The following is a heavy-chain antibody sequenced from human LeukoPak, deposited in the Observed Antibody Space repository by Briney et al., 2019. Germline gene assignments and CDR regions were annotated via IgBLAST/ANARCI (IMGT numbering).Heavy chain of an antibody. D-gene: IGHD3-22*01. J-gene: IGHJ4*02. CDR3: ARDSARVYYYDSSGYGVDY. Sequence: ASVKVSCKASGYTFTSYGISWVRQAPGQGLEWMGWISAYNGDTNYAQKLQGRVTMTTDTSTSIAYMELRSLRSDDTAVYYCARDSARVYYYDSSGYGVDYWGQGTLVTVSS. CDR2: ISAYNGDT. CDR1: GYTFTSYG. V-gene: IGHV1-18*01.